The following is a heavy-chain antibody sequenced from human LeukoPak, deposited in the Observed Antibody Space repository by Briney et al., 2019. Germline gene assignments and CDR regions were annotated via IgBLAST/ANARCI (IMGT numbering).Heavy chain of an antibody. CDR2: ITPILGIA. D-gene: IGHD3-22*01. CDR3: ARSYLYSSDLGNDY. Sequence: SVKVSCKASGGTFSSYAISWVRQAPGQGLEWMGRITPILGIANYAQKFQGRVTITADKSTSTAYMELSSLRSEDTAVYYCARSYLYSSDLGNDYWGQGTLVTVSS. J-gene: IGHJ4*02. CDR1: GGTFSSYA. V-gene: IGHV1-69*04.